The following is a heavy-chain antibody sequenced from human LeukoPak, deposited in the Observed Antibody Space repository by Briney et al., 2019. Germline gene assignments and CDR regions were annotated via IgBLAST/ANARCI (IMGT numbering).Heavy chain of an antibody. J-gene: IGHJ4*02. Sequence: GGYLRCYCAASGFSFRSYVVHWVGLAPGKGLDWVTVISYDGSNKYYADSVKGRFTISRDSSKNTVYLQIESLRPEDTAMYYCARATLRSSGCSHFDYWGQGTLVTVSS. D-gene: IGHD6-19*01. CDR3: ARATLRSSGCSHFDY. CDR1: GFSFRSYV. CDR2: ISYDGSNK. V-gene: IGHV3-30-3*01.